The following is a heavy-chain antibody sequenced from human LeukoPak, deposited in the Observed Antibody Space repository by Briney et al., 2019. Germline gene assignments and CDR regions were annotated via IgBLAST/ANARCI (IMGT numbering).Heavy chain of an antibody. D-gene: IGHD3-9*01. Sequence: PGGSLRLSCAASGFTFSDYYMSWIRQAPGKGLEWVSYISSSSSTIYYADSVKGRFTISRDNAKNSLYLQMNSLRAEDTAVYYCARVLRYFDWLSPPDYWGQGTLVTVSS. CDR1: GFTFSDYY. CDR3: ARVLRYFDWLSPPDY. J-gene: IGHJ4*02. V-gene: IGHV3-11*04. CDR2: ISSSSSTI.